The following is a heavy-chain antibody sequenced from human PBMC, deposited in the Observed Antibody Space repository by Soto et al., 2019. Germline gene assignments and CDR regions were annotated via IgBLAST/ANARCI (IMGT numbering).Heavy chain of an antibody. CDR3: ARDTFGFVDAYDI. CDR2: ISGYSGNT. V-gene: IGHV1-18*01. Sequence: GDEVQVSCKCSGCNFFSFNVNWVRQAPGQGLEWMGSISGYSGNTKYAQNVQGRVTMTTDTSTKTAYMELRSLRYDDTPVYYCARDTFGFVDAYDIWGQGTTVPVSS. J-gene: IGHJ3*02. D-gene: IGHD3-10*01. CDR1: GCNFFSFN.